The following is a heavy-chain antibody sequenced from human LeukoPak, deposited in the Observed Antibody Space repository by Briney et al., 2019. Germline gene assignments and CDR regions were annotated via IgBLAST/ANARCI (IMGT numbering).Heavy chain of an antibody. V-gene: IGHV3-30*09. CDR3: ARDELYGDYRGPFDY. D-gene: IGHD4-17*01. J-gene: IGHJ4*02. Sequence: PGGSLRLSCAASGFTFSSYAMHWVRQAPGKGLEWVAVISYDGSNKYYADSVKGRFAISRDNSKNTLYLQMNSLRAEDTAVYYCARDELYGDYRGPFDYWGQGTLVTVSS. CDR2: ISYDGSNK. CDR1: GFTFSSYA.